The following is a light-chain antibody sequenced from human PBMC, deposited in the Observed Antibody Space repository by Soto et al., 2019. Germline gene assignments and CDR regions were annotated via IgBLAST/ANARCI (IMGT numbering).Light chain of an antibody. CDR2: GNN. CDR1: NSNIGSNT. Sequence: QSVLTQPPSASGTPGQRVTISCSGSNSNIGSNTVNRYQQLPGTAPKLLIYGNNQRPSGVPDRFSGSKFGTSASLAISGLQSEDEADYYCAVWDDSLKGVFGGGTKLTVL. V-gene: IGLV1-44*01. J-gene: IGLJ2*01. CDR3: AVWDDSLKGV.